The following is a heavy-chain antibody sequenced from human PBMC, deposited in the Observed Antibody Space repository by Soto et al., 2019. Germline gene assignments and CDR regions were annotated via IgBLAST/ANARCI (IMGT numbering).Heavy chain of an antibody. CDR1: GYTFTSYA. D-gene: IGHD3-10*01. CDR3: ARGHPNYYYGSGSYFRYYYGMGV. J-gene: IGHJ6*02. CDR2: INAGNGNT. V-gene: IGHV1-3*01. Sequence: GASVKVSCKASGYTFTSYAMHWVRQAPGQRLEWMGWINAGNGNTKYSQKFQGRVTITRDTSASTAYMELSSLRSEDTAVYYCARGHPNYYYGSGSYFRYYYGMGVWGQGTTVTAP.